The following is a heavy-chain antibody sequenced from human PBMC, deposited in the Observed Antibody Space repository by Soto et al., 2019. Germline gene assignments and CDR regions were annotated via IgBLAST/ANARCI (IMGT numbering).Heavy chain of an antibody. CDR3: ARLDGSNSFAY. Sequence: QVQLQESGSGLVKPSQTLSLTCAVSGYSISSGDYYWSWIRQPPGKGLEWIGDIYHSGSTNYNPSVKRRVTISVDRAKNHFSLKLSSVTAADTAVYYCARLDGSNSFAYWGQGPLVTVSS. D-gene: IGHD2-2*03. CDR2: IYHSGST. CDR1: GYSISSGDYY. V-gene: IGHV4-30-2*01. J-gene: IGHJ4*02.